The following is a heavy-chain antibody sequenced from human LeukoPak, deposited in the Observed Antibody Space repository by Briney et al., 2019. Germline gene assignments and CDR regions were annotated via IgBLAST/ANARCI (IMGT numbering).Heavy chain of an antibody. D-gene: IGHD6-13*01. Sequence: SVKVSCKASGGSFSSYSISWVRQAPGQGLEWMGRIIPVLRTPNYAQKFQGRVTITADKSTSTAYMELSSLRSEDTAVYYCARDLHLGSSSWFGHWGQGTLVTVSS. CDR2: IIPVLRTP. V-gene: IGHV1-69*08. J-gene: IGHJ5*02. CDR3: ARDLHLGSSSWFGH. CDR1: GGSFSSYS.